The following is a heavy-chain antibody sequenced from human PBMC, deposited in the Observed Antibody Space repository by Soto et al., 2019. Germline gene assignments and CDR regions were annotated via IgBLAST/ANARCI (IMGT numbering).Heavy chain of an antibody. CDR3: ARSGAYDSDNKLYHFYALDV. V-gene: IGHV5-51*01. D-gene: IGHD2-21*01. Sequence: PGESMKISCEGTGYSFSSYWIAWVRQMPGKGLEWMGIIYPGDSETTYSPSVEGQVPISVDRPGNTAYLQWSSLKAADTATYYCARSGAYDSDNKLYHFYALDVWGQGTTVTVS. CDR1: GYSFSSYW. CDR2: IYPGDSET. J-gene: IGHJ6*02.